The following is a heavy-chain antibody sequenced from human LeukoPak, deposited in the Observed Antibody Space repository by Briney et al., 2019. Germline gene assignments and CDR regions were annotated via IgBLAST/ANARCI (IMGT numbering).Heavy chain of an antibody. CDR3: ARDGPYDFWSGYSEIWEY. J-gene: IGHJ4*02. Sequence: SGTLSLTCAVSGGSISSSNWWSWVRQPPGKGLEWIGEIYHSGSTNYNPSLKSRVTISVDKSKNQFSLKLSSVTAADTAVYYCARDGPYDFWSGYSEIWEYWGQGTLVTVSS. CDR2: IYHSGST. CDR1: GGSISSSNW. D-gene: IGHD3-3*01. V-gene: IGHV4-4*02.